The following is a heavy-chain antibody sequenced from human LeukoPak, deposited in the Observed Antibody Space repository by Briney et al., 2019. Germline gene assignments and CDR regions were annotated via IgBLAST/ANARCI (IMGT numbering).Heavy chain of an antibody. CDR1: GGSISSYY. V-gene: IGHV4-59*01. D-gene: IGHD4-17*01. CDR2: IYYSGST. J-gene: IGHJ2*01. Sequence: SETLSLTCTVSGGSISSYYWSWIRQPPGKGREGIGYIYYSGSTNYNPSLKSRVTISVDTSKNQFSLKLSSVTAADTAVYYCARGRYGDYWYFDLWGRGTLVTVSS. CDR3: ARGRYGDYWYFDL.